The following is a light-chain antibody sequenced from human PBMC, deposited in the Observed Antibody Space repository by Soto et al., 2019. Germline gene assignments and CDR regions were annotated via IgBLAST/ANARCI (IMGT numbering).Light chain of an antibody. CDR1: QGISSY. CDR3: QQYYSYPHT. V-gene: IGKV1-8*01. J-gene: IGKJ1*01. CDR2: AAS. Sequence: AIRMTQSPSSFSASTGDRVTITCRASQGISSYLAWYQQKPGKAPKLLIYAASTLQSEVPSRFSGSGSGTDFTLTISCLQSEDFATYYCQQYYSYPHTFGQGPKVEIK.